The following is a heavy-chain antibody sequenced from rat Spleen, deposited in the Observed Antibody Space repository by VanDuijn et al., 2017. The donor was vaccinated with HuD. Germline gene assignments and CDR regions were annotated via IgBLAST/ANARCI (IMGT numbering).Heavy chain of an antibody. D-gene: IGHD1-4*01. CDR2: MWSDGDT. CDR1: GFSLTSYH. Sequence: QVQLKESGPGLVQPSQTLSLTCTVSGFSLTSYHVHWVRQPPGKGLEWMGVMWSDGDTTYNSALKSRLSISRDTSKSQVFLKMSSLQTEDTATYDCARASFPQLPGYGWGQGVMVTVSS. J-gene: IGHJ2*01. CDR3: ARASFPQLPGYG. V-gene: IGHV2-32*01.